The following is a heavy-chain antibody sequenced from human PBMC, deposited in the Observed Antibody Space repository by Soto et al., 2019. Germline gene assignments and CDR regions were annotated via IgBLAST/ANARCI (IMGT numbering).Heavy chain of an antibody. CDR2: ISWNSGRI. J-gene: IGHJ6*02. Sequence: PGGSLRLSCAASGFTFDDYAMYWVRQVPGKGLEWVSGISWNSGRIGYADSVKGRFTISRGNSKNTLYLQINSLRAEDTAVYYWARATNYYYAMDVWGQGTTVTVSS. V-gene: IGHV3-9*01. CDR1: GFTFDDYA. CDR3: ARATNYYYAMDV.